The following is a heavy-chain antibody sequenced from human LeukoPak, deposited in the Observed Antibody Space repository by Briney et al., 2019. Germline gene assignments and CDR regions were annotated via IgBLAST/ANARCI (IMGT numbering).Heavy chain of an antibody. J-gene: IGHJ3*02. CDR1: GDSISSYY. V-gene: IGHV4-59*01. CDR2: VSNIETT. CDR3: ARADEDAFDI. Sequence: SETLSLTCTVSGDSISSYYWSWLRQPPGKRLEWIGYVSNIETTNYNPSLKSRVTISVDTSKNQFSLKLSSVTAADAAVYYCARADEDAFDIWGQGTMVTVSS.